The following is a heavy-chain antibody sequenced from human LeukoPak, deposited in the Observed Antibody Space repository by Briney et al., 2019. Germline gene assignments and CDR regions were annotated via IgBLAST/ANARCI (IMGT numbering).Heavy chain of an antibody. D-gene: IGHD4/OR15-4a*01. CDR1: RFTFSSYA. CDR2: ITGSGGST. CDR3: ARVNGGHGAF. J-gene: IGHJ3*01. Sequence: QPGGSLRLSCAASRFTFSSYAMSWVRQAPGKGLEWVSAITGSGGSTYYADSVKGRFTISKDISKNTVSLQMDSLRAEDTAVYFCARVNGGHGAFWGQGTMVTVSS. V-gene: IGHV3-23*01.